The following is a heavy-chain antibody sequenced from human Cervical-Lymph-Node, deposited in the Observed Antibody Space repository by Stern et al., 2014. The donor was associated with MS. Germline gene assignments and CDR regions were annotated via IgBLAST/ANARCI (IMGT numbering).Heavy chain of an antibody. CDR1: GFTFSNYW. CDR2: INPDGSQG. V-gene: IGHV3-7*01. Sequence: EVQLVESGGGLVQPGESLRLSCAGSGFTFSNYWMSWVRQAPGKGLELVASINPDGSQGNYVDSAKGRFTISRDNAKNSLFLQVTRLRVEDTAVYYCTRDQNWGQGTLVTVSS. CDR3: TRDQN. J-gene: IGHJ4*02.